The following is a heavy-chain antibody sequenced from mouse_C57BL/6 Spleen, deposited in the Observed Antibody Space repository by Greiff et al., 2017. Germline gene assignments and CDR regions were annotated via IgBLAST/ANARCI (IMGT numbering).Heavy chain of an antibody. CDR2: INYDGSST. CDR3: ARDRHYDYDEGFAY. Sequence: EVKLVESEGGLVQPGSSMKLSCTASGFTFSDYYMAWVRQVPEKGLEWVANINYDGSSTYYLDSLKSRFIISRDNAKNILYLQMSSLKSEDTATYYCARDRHYDYDEGFAYWGQGTLVTVSA. V-gene: IGHV5-16*01. CDR1: GFTFSDYY. J-gene: IGHJ3*01. D-gene: IGHD2-4*01.